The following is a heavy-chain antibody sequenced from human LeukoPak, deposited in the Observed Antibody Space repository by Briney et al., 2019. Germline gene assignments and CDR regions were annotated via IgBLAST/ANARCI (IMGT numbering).Heavy chain of an antibody. J-gene: IGHJ5*02. V-gene: IGHV1-69*13. D-gene: IGHD2-15*01. CDR2: IIPIFGTA. CDR1: GGTFGSYA. Sequence: GASVKVSCKASGGTFGSYAISWVRQAPGQGLEWMGGIIPIFGTANYAQKFQGGVTITADESTSTAYMELSSLRSEDTAVYYCARDQPAILYRPTREKWFDPWGQGTLVTVSS. CDR3: ARDQPAILYRPTREKWFDP.